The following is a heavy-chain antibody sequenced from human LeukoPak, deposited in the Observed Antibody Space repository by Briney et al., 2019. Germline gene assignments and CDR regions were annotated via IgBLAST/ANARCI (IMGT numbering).Heavy chain of an antibody. Sequence: VGSLRLSRAASGFTFSTYFMHSVRQAPGKGLESVADIASDGNHTFYAESVKGRFTISRDNSKNTLYLQMNSLRAEDTAVYFCARERQDTILHSGAFDIWGQGTMVTVSS. V-gene: IGHV3-30-3*01. CDR3: ARERQDTILHSGAFDI. CDR2: IASDGNHT. CDR1: GFTFSTYF. J-gene: IGHJ3*02. D-gene: IGHD2-21*01.